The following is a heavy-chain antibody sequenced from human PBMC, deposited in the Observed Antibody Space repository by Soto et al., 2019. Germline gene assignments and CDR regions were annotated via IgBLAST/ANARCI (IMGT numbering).Heavy chain of an antibody. D-gene: IGHD3-10*01. J-gene: IGHJ6*02. Sequence: ASVKVSCKASGYTFTNYAIHWVRQAPGQRLEWMGWINAGNGNTKYSQKFQGRVTFTRDTSASTVYMELSSLSSEDTAVFYCARDPRYYYGSGNYYTYYYGMDVRGQGTTDTVSS. V-gene: IGHV1-3*01. CDR2: INAGNGNT. CDR3: ARDPRYYYGSGNYYTYYYGMDV. CDR1: GYTFTNYA.